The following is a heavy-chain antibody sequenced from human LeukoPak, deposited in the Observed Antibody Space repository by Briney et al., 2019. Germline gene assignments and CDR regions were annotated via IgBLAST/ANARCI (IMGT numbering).Heavy chain of an antibody. CDR2: IYWDDDK. J-gene: IGHJ3*02. V-gene: IGHV2-5*02. CDR1: GFSLSTSGVS. CDR3: AHRYEVTDPWAFDI. D-gene: IGHD2-21*02. Sequence: SGPTLVNPTQTLTLTCTFSGFSLSTSGVSVGWIRQPPGKALEWLALIYWDDDKRYSPSLKGRLTITKDTSKNQVVLTMTNMDPVDTATYYCAHRYEVTDPWAFDIWGQGTMVTVSS.